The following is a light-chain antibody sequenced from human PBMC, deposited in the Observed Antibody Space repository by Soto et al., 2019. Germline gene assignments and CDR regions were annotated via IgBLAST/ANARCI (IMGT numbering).Light chain of an antibody. V-gene: IGKV3-11*01. Sequence: EIVLTQSPAALSLSPGERATLSCRASQSVSSYLAWYQQKAGQAPRLLIYDASNRATGIPARFSGSGSGTDFTLTISRLEPEDSAVYYCQQHGTTFGQGTKVDIK. J-gene: IGKJ1*01. CDR1: QSVSSY. CDR3: QQHGTT. CDR2: DAS.